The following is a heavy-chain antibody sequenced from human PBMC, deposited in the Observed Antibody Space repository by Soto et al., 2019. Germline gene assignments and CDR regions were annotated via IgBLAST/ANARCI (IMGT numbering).Heavy chain of an antibody. CDR2: IYPGDSDT. CDR3: ARTSAAGKYYYGMDV. CDR1: GYSFTSYW. V-gene: IGHV5-51*01. D-gene: IGHD6-13*01. J-gene: IGHJ6*02. Sequence: GESLKISCKGSGYSFTSYWIGWVRQMPGKGLEWMGIIYPGDSDTRYSPSFQGQDTISADKSISTAYLKWSSLKASDTALYYFARTSAAGKYYYGMDVWGQGTTVTVSS.